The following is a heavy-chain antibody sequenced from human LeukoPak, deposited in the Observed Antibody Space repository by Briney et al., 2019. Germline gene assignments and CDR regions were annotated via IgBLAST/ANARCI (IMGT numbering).Heavy chain of an antibody. CDR2: ISGSGGNT. D-gene: IGHD3-22*01. V-gene: IGHV3-23*01. Sequence: GGSLRLSCAASGFTFSNYAMSWVRQAPGKGLEWVSAISGSGGNTYYADSVKGRFIISRDNSKNTLYLQMNSLRAEDTAVYYCATRPYYYDSSGYSEAYWGQGTLVTVSS. CDR3: ATRPYYYDSSGYSEAY. CDR1: GFTFSNYA. J-gene: IGHJ4*02.